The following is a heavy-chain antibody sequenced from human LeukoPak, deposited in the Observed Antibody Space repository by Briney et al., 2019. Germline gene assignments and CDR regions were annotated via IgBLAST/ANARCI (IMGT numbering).Heavy chain of an antibody. J-gene: IGHJ4*02. CDR3: ARDWNDGDYFHY. Sequence: SETLSLTCTVSGGSISSSSYYWGWIRQPLGKGLEWIGSIYYSGSTYYNPSLKSRVTISVDTSKNQFSLKLSSVTAADTAVYYCARDWNDGDYFHYWGQGTLVTVSS. CDR2: IYYSGST. CDR1: GGSISSSSYY. V-gene: IGHV4-39*07. D-gene: IGHD1-1*01.